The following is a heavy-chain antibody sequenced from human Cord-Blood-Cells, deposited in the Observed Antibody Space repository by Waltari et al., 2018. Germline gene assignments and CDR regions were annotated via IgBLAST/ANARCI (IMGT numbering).Heavy chain of an antibody. CDR3: ARIRGSSSWYYYYYGMDV. CDR1: AYSFTSYW. Sequence: EVQLVQSRAAVKQPGASPKISCKGTAYSFTSYWIGWVCQLSGKSLEWMGIIYPGDSDTSHSPSVQGQGTISADKSISTAYLQWSSLKASDTAMYYCARIRGSSSWYYYYYGMDVWGQGTTVTVSS. D-gene: IGHD6-13*01. CDR2: IYPGDSDT. J-gene: IGHJ6*02. V-gene: IGHV5-51*01.